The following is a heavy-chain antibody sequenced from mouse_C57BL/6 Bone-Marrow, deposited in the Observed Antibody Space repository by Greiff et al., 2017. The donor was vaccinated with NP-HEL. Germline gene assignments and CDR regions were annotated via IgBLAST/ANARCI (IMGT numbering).Heavy chain of an antibody. CDR2: IFPGSGST. D-gene: IGHD1-1*01. J-gene: IGHJ3*01. CDR3: ARENYYGSSCLFAY. Sequence: VQLQESGPELVKPGASVKISCKASGYTFTDYYINWVKQRPGQGLEWIGWIFPGSGSTYYNEKFKGKATLTVDKSSSTAYMLLSSLTSEDSAVYFCARENYYGSSCLFAYWGQGTLVTVSA. V-gene: IGHV1-75*01. CDR1: GYTFTDYY.